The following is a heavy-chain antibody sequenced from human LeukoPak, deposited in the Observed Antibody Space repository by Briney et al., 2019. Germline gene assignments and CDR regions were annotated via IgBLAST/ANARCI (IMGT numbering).Heavy chain of an antibody. V-gene: IGHV3-48*03. CDR2: ISTSGVTI. CDR1: GFTFSGYE. Sequence: GGTLRLSCAASGFTFSGYEMNWLRQAPGKRLLGFSNISTSGVTIHYSDSVKGRFSISRDNVKNSLYLQMNSPRVENTAVYYCARDGVAGHTVFDYWGQGTLVTVSS. D-gene: IGHD2-15*01. J-gene: IGHJ4*02. CDR3: ARDGVAGHTVFDY.